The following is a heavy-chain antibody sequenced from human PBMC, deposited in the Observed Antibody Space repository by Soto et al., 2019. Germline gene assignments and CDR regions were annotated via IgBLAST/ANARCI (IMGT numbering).Heavy chain of an antibody. CDR1: GFTFSSYA. J-gene: IGHJ6*02. CDR3: ARGLRDIVVVPAASGYYYGMDV. D-gene: IGHD2-2*01. V-gene: IGHV3-30-3*01. Sequence: GGSLRLSCAASGFTFSSYAMHWVRQAPGKGLEWVAVISYDGSNKYYADSVKGRFTISRDNSKSTLYLQMNSLRAEDTAVYYCARGLRDIVVVPAASGYYYGMDVWGQGTTVTVSS. CDR2: ISYDGSNK.